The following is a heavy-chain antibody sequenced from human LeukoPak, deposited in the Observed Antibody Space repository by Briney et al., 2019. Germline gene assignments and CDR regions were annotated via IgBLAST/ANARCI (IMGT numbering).Heavy chain of an antibody. Sequence: GGSLRLSCAASGFTFSNYWMSWVRQAPGKGLEWVSSISSTSSYMYYADSVKGRFTISRDNAKNSLYLQMNSLRAEDTAVYYCARDLGYTRDYWGQGTLVTVSS. D-gene: IGHD5-24*01. CDR1: GFTFSNYW. J-gene: IGHJ4*02. CDR3: ARDLGYTRDY. V-gene: IGHV3-21*01. CDR2: ISSTSSYM.